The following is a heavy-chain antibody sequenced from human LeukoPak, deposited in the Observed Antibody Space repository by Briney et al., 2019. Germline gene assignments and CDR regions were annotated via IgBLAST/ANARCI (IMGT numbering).Heavy chain of an antibody. D-gene: IGHD3-22*01. V-gene: IGHV1-2*02. J-gene: IGHJ4*02. CDR3: AREDSSGPLSNY. CDR2: INPNSGGT. Sequence: ASVKVSCKASGYIFTGYYIHWVRQAPGQGLEWMGWINPNSGGTNYAQKFQGRVTMTRDTSISTAYMELSRLRSDDTAVYYCAREDSSGPLSNYWGQGTLVTVSS. CDR1: GYIFTGYY.